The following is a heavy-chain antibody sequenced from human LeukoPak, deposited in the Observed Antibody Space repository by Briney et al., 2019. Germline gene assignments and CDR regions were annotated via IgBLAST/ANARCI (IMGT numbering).Heavy chain of an antibody. CDR1: GGSISSYY. V-gene: IGHV4-4*07. Sequence: PSETLSLTCTVSGGSISSYYWSWIRQPAGKGLEWIGRIYTSGNTNYNPSLKSRVTISVDTSKNQFSLKLSSVTAADTAVYYCARDRYYYDSSGYYVFDYWGQGTLVTVSS. CDR3: ARDRYYYDSSGYYVFDY. J-gene: IGHJ4*02. D-gene: IGHD3-22*01. CDR2: IYTSGNT.